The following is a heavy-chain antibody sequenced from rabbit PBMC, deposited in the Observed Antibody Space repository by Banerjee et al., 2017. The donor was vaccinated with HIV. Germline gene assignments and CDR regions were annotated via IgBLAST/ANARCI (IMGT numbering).Heavy chain of an antibody. V-gene: IGHV1S45*01. D-gene: IGHD1-1*01. CDR3: ARDNGSGDYIDVYFDL. CDR2: IYASSSGNT. J-gene: IGHJ4*01. Sequence: QEQLEESGGDLVKPEGSLTLTCTASGFSFSSSYWICWVRQAPGKWLEWIACIYASSSGNTYYASWAKGRFTISKTSSTTVTLQMPSLTAADTATYFCARDNGSGDYIDVYFDLWGQGTLVTVS. CDR1: GFSFSSSYW.